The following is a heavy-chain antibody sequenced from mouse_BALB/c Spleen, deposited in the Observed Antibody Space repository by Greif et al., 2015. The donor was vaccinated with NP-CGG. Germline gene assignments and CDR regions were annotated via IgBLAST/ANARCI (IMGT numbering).Heavy chain of an antibody. CDR1: GYTFTDYV. D-gene: IGHD2-4*01. CDR2: IYPGSGST. Sequence: QVQLQQSGPELVKPGASVKMSCKASGYTFTDYVISWVKQRTGQGLEWIGEIYPGSGSTYYNEKFKGKATLTADKSSNTAYMQLSSLTSEDSAVYFCARRGATMITSYYAMDYWGQGTSVTVSS. V-gene: IGHV1-81*01. CDR3: ARRGATMITSYYAMDY. J-gene: IGHJ4*01.